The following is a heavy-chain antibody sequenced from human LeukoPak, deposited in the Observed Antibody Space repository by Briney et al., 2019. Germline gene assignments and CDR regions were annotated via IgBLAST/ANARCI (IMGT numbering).Heavy chain of an antibody. CDR3: ARASGSHDSSGYYRHHLYYYYYYMDV. J-gene: IGHJ6*03. CDR1: GGSISSHY. V-gene: IGHV4-59*11. D-gene: IGHD3-22*01. CDR2: IYYSGSI. Sequence: SETLSLTCTVSGGSISSHYWSWIRQPPGKGLEWIGYIYYSGSINYNPSLKSRVTISVDTSKNQFSLKLSSVTAADTAVYYCARASGSHDSSGYYRHHLYYYYYYMDVWGKGTTVTVSS.